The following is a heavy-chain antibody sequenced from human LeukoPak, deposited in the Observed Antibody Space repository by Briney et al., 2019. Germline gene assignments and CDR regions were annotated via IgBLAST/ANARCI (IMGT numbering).Heavy chain of an antibody. J-gene: IGHJ4*02. D-gene: IGHD3-16*01. V-gene: IGHV3-23*01. CDR1: GFIFSSYA. CDR2: ISGSGGST. Sequence: PGGSLRLSCAASGFIFSSYAMSWVRQAPGKGLEWVSAISGSGGSTYYADSVKGRFTISRDNSKNTLYLQMNSLRAEDTAVYYCAKGRNDYVWGSYDYWGQGTLVTVSS. CDR3: AKGRNDYVWGSYDY.